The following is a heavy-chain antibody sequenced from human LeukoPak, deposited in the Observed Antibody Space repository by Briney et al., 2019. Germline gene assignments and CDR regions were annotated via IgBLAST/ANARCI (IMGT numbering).Heavy chain of an antibody. J-gene: IGHJ4*02. V-gene: IGHV3-48*02. CDR3: ARDPGLDY. CDR1: GFTFSTYD. Sequence: GSLRLSCAASGFTFSTYDMNWVRQAPGKGLEWVSYINGRGSTIYYADSVKGRFTISRDNAKNSLYLQMNSLRDEDTAVYYCARDPGLDYWGQGTLVTVSS. CDR2: INGRGSTI.